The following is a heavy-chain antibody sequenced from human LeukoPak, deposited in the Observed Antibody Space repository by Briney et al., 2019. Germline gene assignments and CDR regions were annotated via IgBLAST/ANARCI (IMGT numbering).Heavy chain of an antibody. CDR3: TTDGTPPLQYCSSTSCYVLAFDY. CDR2: IKSKTDGGTT. V-gene: IGHV3-15*01. J-gene: IGHJ4*02. Sequence: GGSLRLSCAVSGFTFSNAWMSWVRQAPGKGLEWVGRIKSKTDGGTTDYAAPVKGRFTISRDDSKNTLYLQMNSLKTEDTAVYYCTTDGTPPLQYCSSTSCYVLAFDYWGQGTLVTVSS. D-gene: IGHD2-2*01. CDR1: GFTFSNAW.